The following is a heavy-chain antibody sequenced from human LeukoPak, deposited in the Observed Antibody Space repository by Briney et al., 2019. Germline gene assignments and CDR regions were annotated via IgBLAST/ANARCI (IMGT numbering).Heavy chain of an antibody. Sequence: GGSLRLSCAASGFTFRTYGMSWVRQAPGKGLEWVSIISDSGARTYYADSVKGRFTISRDNSKNTLYLQMNSLRAEDTALYYCAKGGTYDDLFTFWGQGILVTVSS. D-gene: IGHD3-9*01. CDR3: AKGGTYDDLFTF. CDR1: GFTFRTYG. CDR2: ISDSGART. J-gene: IGHJ4*02. V-gene: IGHV3-23*01.